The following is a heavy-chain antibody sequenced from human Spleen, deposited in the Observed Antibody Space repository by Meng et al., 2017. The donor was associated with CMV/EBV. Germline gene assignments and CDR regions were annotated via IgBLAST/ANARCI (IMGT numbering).Heavy chain of an antibody. J-gene: IGHJ4*02. D-gene: IGHD2-21*01. CDR2: IYYSGTT. Sequence: PLQESGPGLVKTSETLSPTCAVSGGSINNYYWSWIRQPPGKGLEWIGYIYYSGTTSYNPSLKSRLTISLDASKNQFSLKLSSVTAADTAVHYCAGGEVNCYDFWGQGTLVTVSS. CDR1: GGSINNYY. V-gene: IGHV4-59*08. CDR3: AGGEVNCYDF.